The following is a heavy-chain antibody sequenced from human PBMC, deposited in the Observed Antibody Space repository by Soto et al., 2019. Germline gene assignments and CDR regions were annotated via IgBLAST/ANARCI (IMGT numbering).Heavy chain of an antibody. J-gene: IGHJ6*02. CDR2: MNSDGTST. V-gene: IGHV3-74*01. Sequence: EVQLVESGGGLVQPGGSLRLPCAGSGFTFNTYWIQWVSQAPGKALVWFSCMNSDGTSTRYADSVTGRFAISRDNAKNTLYLPMNSLRTGDTAGYYCARGRYYGMAVWGQGTTVTVSS. CDR3: ARGRYYGMAV. CDR1: GFTFNTYW.